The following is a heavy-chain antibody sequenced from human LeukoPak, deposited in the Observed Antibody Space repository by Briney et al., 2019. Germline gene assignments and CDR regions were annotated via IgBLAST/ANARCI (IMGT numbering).Heavy chain of an antibody. J-gene: IGHJ4*02. CDR3: AKQPKYYYDSSGYSTEPEYYFDY. D-gene: IGHD3-22*01. V-gene: IGHV3-23*01. CDR1: GFTFSSYA. Sequence: GGSLRLSCAASGFTFSSYAMSWVRQAPGKGLEWVSAISGSGGSTYYADSVKGRFTISRDNSKNTLYLQMNSLRAEDTAVYYCAKQPKYYYDSSGYSTEPEYYFDYWGQGTLVTVSS. CDR2: ISGSGGST.